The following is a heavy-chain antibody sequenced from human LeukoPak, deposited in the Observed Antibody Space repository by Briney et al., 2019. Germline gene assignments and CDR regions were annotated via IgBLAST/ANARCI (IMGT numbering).Heavy chain of an antibody. CDR1: GFTFSSYG. Sequence: GGSLRLSCAASGFTFSSYGMHWVRQAPGKGLEWVAFIRYDGSNKYYADSVKGRFTISRDNSKNTLYLQMNSLRAEDTAVYYCANGDGYFIDYWGQGTLVTVSS. J-gene: IGHJ4*02. V-gene: IGHV3-30*02. D-gene: IGHD5-24*01. CDR3: ANGDGYFIDY. CDR2: IRYDGSNK.